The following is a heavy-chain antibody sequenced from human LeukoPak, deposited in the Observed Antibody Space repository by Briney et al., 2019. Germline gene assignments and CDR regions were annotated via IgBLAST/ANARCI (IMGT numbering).Heavy chain of an antibody. V-gene: IGHV3-33*06. CDR1: GFTFSSYG. D-gene: IGHD6-13*01. J-gene: IGHJ4*02. Sequence: PGRSLRLSCAASGFTFSSYGMHWVRQAPGKGLEWVAVIWYDGSNKYYADSVKGRFTISRDNSKNTLYLQMNSLRAEDTAVYYCAKDPSNSWYVSFYFDYWGQGTLVTVSS. CDR2: IWYDGSNK. CDR3: AKDPSNSWYVSFYFDY.